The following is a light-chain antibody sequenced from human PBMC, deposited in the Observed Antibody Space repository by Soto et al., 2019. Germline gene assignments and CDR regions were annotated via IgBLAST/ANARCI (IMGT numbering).Light chain of an antibody. CDR3: VLYIGRDNLYV. Sequence: QAVVTQEPSFSVSPGGTVTLTCGLTSGSVSTANYPTWYQQTPGQAPRTLIYSTDTRSSGVPDRFSGSILGGKAALTITGAQADDESFYYCVLYIGRDNLYVFGSGTKLTV. CDR1: SGSVSTANY. J-gene: IGLJ1*01. CDR2: STD. V-gene: IGLV8-61*01.